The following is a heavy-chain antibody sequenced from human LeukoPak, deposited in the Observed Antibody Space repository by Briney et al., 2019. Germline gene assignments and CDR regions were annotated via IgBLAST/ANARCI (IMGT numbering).Heavy chain of an antibody. V-gene: IGHV3-23*01. CDR1: GFTFSSYA. Sequence: PGGSLRLSCAASGFTFSSYAMTWVRQAPGKGLEWVSAISGSGDITYYADSVKGRFTISRDNSKNTLYLQMNSLRAEDTAVYYCARGGSSWYYYFDYWGQGTLVTVSS. CDR3: ARGGSSWYYYFDY. CDR2: ISGSGDIT. J-gene: IGHJ4*02. D-gene: IGHD6-13*01.